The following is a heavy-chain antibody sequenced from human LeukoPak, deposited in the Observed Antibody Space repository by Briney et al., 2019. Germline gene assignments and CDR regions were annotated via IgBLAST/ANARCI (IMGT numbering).Heavy chain of an antibody. CDR3: ARRDSASETMRGDDY. V-gene: IGHV5-51*01. CDR2: INPGDSDT. Sequence: GESLKISCKGSGYSFSNYWIGWVRQMPGKGLEWMGIINPGDSDTRYSPSFQGQVTISADKSISTAYLQWCSLKASDTAMYYCARRDSASETMRGDDYWGQGTLVIVSS. D-gene: IGHD3-22*01. J-gene: IGHJ4*02. CDR1: GYSFSNYW.